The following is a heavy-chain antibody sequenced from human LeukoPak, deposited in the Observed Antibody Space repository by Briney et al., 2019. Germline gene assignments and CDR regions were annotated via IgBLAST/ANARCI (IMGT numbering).Heavy chain of an antibody. Sequence: SETLSLTCTVSGYSISSGYYWGWIRQPPGKGLEWIGSIYHSGSTYYNPSLKSRVTISVDTSKNQFSLKLSSVTAADTAVYYCARGHKRGYSGYDSGNWFDPWGQGTLVTVSS. CDR3: ARGHKRGYSGYDSGNWFDP. V-gene: IGHV4-38-2*02. CDR2: IYHSGST. CDR1: GYSISSGYY. D-gene: IGHD5-12*01. J-gene: IGHJ5*02.